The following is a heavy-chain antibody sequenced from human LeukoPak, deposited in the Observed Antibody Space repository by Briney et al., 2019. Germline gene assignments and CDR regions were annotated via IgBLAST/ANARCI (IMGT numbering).Heavy chain of an antibody. CDR3: ATDARGDSGPY. CDR2: ISYGGNNK. CDR1: GFTFSSYA. Sequence: PGRSLRLSCAASGFTFSSYAMHWVRQAPGKGLEWVAVISYGGNNKYYADSVKGRFTISRDNSKNTLYLQMNSLRAGDTAVFYCATDARGDSGPYWGQGTLVTVSS. D-gene: IGHD3-10*01. J-gene: IGHJ4*02. V-gene: IGHV3-30*04.